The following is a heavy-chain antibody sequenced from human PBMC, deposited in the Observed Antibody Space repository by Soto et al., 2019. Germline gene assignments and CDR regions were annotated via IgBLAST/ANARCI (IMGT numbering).Heavy chain of an antibody. D-gene: IGHD3-10*01. V-gene: IGHV3-30-3*01. CDR1: GFTFSSYA. Sequence: GGSLRLSCAASGFTFSSYAMHWVRQAPGKGLEWVAVISYDGSNKYYADSVNGRFTISRDNSKNTLYLQMNSLRAEDTAVYYCARDRYAVRGSGGDYWGQGTLVTVSS. CDR3: ARDRYAVRGSGGDY. CDR2: ISYDGSNK. J-gene: IGHJ4*02.